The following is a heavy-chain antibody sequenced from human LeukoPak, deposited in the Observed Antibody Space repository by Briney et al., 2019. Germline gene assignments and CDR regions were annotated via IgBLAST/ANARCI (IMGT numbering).Heavy chain of an antibody. CDR1: GFTFSSYW. CDR3: ARDQGYLDYVWGTFRSRWFDY. V-gene: IGHV3-7*01. D-gene: IGHD3-16*02. Sequence: PGGSLRLSCAASGFTFSSYWMSWVRQAPGKGLEWVANIKHDGSEKHYVDSVKGRFTISRDNAKNSLYLQMDSLRAEDTAVYYCARDQGYLDYVWGTFRSRWFDYWGQGALVTVSS. J-gene: IGHJ4*02. CDR2: IKHDGSEK.